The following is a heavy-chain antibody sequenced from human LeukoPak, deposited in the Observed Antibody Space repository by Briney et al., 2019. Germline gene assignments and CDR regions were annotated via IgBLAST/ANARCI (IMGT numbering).Heavy chain of an antibody. V-gene: IGHV1-46*01. CDR3: ARDRVRRGSYYGDY. CDR1: GYTFTSYY. CDR2: INPSGGST. Sequence: GASVKVSCKASGYTFTSYYMHWVRQAPGQGLEWMGIINPSGGSTSYAQKLQGRVTMTTDTSTSTAYMELRSLRSDDTAVYYCARDRVRRGSYYGDYWGQGTLVTVSS. J-gene: IGHJ4*02. D-gene: IGHD1-26*01.